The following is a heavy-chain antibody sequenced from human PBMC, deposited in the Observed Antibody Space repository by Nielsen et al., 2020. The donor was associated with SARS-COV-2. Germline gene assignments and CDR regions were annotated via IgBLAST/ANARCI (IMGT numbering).Heavy chain of an antibody. D-gene: IGHD3-10*01. V-gene: IGHV3-7*01. CDR1: GFTFSNYW. J-gene: IGHJ4*02. Sequence: GESLKISCAASGFTFSNYWMSWVRQAPGKGLERVANIKQDGSEKYYVDSVKGRFTISRDNAKNSLYLQMNSLRAEDTAVYYCARVGTEWFGDLLGFDNWGQGTLVTVSS. CDR3: ARVGTEWFGDLLGFDN. CDR2: IKQDGSEK.